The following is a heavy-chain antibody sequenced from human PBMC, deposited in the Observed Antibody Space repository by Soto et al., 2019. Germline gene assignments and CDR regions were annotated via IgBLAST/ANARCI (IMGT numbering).Heavy chain of an antibody. J-gene: IGHJ4*02. CDR3: VKGSATSRPYYFDY. CDR1: GFRFSSYA. Sequence: GGSLRLSCAASGFRFSSYAMSWVRQAPGKGLEWVSAIIGAGDDTFHADSVKGRLTISRDNSKNTLFLQMNSLRADDTAPYYCVKGSATSRPYYFDYWGQGTLVTVSS. CDR2: IIGAGDDT. V-gene: IGHV3-23*01.